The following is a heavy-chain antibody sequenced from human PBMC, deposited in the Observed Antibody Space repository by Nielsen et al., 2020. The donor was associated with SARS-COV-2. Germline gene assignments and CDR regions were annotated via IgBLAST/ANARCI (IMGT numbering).Heavy chain of an antibody. J-gene: IGHJ6*02. D-gene: IGHD1-14*01. CDR3: ARGGFRYGLDV. V-gene: IGHV3-74*01. CDR2: MNPGGSGT. CDR1: GFTFDDYA. Sequence: GESLKISCAASGFTFDDYAMHWVRQAPGKGLVWVSQMNPGGSGTGYPDSVKGRFTISRDNAKNTLYLQMNGLRVDDTAVYYCARGGFRYGLDVWGQGTTVTVSS.